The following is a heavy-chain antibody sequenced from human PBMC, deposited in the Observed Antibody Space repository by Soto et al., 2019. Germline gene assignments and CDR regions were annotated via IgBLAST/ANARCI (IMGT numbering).Heavy chain of an antibody. V-gene: IGHV3-30*18. J-gene: IGHJ6*02. Sequence: GGSLRLSCAASGFTFSSSGMHWVRQAPGKGLEWVAVISYDGSNKYYADSVKGRFTISRDNSKNTLYLQMNSLRAEDTAVYYCAKDQGRDYYYYYRMDVWGQGTTVTVSS. CDR1: GFTFSSSG. CDR3: AKDQGRDYYYYYRMDV. CDR2: ISYDGSNK.